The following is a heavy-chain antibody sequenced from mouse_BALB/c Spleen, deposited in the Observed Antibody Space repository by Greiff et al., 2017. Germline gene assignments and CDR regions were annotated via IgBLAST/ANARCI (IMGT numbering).Heavy chain of an antibody. CDR2: ISYSGST. CDR1: GYSITSDYA. D-gene: IGHD1-1*01. V-gene: IGHV3-2*02. CDR3: ARYYGSSYDAMDY. Sequence: EVKLMESGPGLVKPSQSLSLTCTVTGYSITSDYAWNWIRQFPGNKLEWMGYISYSGSTSYNPSLKSRISITRDTSKNQFFLQLNSVTTEDTATYYCARYYGSSYDAMDYWGQGTSVTVSS. J-gene: IGHJ4*01.